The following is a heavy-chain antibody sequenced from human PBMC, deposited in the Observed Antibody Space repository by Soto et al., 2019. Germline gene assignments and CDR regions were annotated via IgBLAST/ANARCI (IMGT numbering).Heavy chain of an antibody. V-gene: IGHV3-21*06. Sequence: PGGSLRLSRAASGFTFTRYSMNWVRQAPGKGLEWVSSISSTTNYIYYGDSMKGRFTISRGNAKNSLYLEMNSLRAEDTAVYYCARESEDLTSNFDYWGQGTLVTVSS. J-gene: IGHJ4*02. CDR3: ARESEDLTSNFDY. CDR2: ISSTTNYI. CDR1: GFTFTRYS.